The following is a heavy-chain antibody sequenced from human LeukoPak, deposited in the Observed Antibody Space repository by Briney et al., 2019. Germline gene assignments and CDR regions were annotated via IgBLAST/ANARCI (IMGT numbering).Heavy chain of an antibody. V-gene: IGHV5-51*01. CDR2: IYPGDSDT. D-gene: IGHD2-21*02. Sequence: GESLKISCKGSGYSFTSYWIGWVRQMPGKGLEWMGIIYPGDSDTRYSPSFQGQVTISADKSISTAYLQWSSLKASDTAMYYCARRYSHIVVVTAIYYFDCWGQGTLVTVSS. CDR3: ARRYSHIVVVTAIYYFDC. CDR1: GYSFTSYW. J-gene: IGHJ4*02.